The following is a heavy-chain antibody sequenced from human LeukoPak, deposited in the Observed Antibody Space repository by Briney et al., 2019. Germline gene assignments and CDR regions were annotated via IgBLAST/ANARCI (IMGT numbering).Heavy chain of an antibody. CDR1: GFTFSSSN. CDR2: ISSSGSTI. V-gene: IGHV3-48*01. D-gene: IGHD3-22*01. Sequence: PGGSLRLACAASGFTFSSSNMNWVRQAPGKGLEWVSYISSSGSTIHYEDSVKGRFTISRDNAMNSLYLQMNSLRAEDTAVYFCARDEGGGYHVFTENNLGQGTLVTVSS. CDR3: ARDEGGGYHVFTENN. J-gene: IGHJ4*02.